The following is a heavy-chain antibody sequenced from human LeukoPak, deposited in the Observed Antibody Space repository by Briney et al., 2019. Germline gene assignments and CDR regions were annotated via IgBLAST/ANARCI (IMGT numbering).Heavy chain of an antibody. Sequence: SETLSLTCTVSGGSISSGTYYWSWIRQHPGKGLEWIEHIYYSGSTYYNPSLKSRVAISADTSKNQFSLRLSSVTAADTAVYYCARVGGYFDYWGQGALVTVSS. CDR1: GGSISSGTYY. CDR2: IYYSGST. D-gene: IGHD3-10*01. J-gene: IGHJ4*02. CDR3: ARVGGYFDY. V-gene: IGHV4-31*03.